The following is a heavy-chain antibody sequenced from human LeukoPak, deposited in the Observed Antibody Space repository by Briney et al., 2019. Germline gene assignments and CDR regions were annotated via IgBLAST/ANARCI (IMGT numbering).Heavy chain of an antibody. CDR3: AKGSDGLVTGTTRGIDY. J-gene: IGHJ4*02. V-gene: IGHV3-23*01. D-gene: IGHD1-1*01. Sequence: GGSLRLSCAASGFTFSSYAVSWVRQAPGKGLEWVSAISGSGGSTYYADSVKGRLTISRDNSKNTLYLQMNSLRAEDTAVYYCAKGSDGLVTGTTRGIDYWGQGTLVTVSS. CDR1: GFTFSSYA. CDR2: ISGSGGST.